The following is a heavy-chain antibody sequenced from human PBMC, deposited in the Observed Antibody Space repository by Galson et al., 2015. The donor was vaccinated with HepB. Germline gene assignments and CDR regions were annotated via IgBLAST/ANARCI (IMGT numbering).Heavy chain of an antibody. CDR1: GFTFDGYA. J-gene: IGHJ6*02. D-gene: IGHD6-19*01. CDR2: ISWNSGSI. V-gene: IGHV3-9*01. Sequence: SLRLSCAASGFTFDGYAMHWVRQAPGKGLEWVSGISWNSGSIGYADSVKGRFTISRDNAKNSLYLQMNSLRAEDTALYYCAKDWSVAGPGGYYYGMDVWGQGTTVTVSS. CDR3: AKDWSVAGPGGYYYGMDV.